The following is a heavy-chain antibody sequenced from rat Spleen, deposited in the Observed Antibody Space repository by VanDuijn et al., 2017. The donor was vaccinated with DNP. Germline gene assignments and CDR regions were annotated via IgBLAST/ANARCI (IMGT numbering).Heavy chain of an antibody. CDR2: INKDSSTI. CDR1: GFNFNDYW. J-gene: IGHJ2*01. D-gene: IGHD1-11*01. Sequence: EVQLVESGGGLVQPGNSLKLSCAASGFNFNDYWMGWVRQAPGKGLEWIGQINKDSSTINYNPSLKDKFTISRDNAQNTLDLQMSKLGSEDTAIYFCTKGPNYGGYSDYFDYWGQGVMVTVSS. V-gene: IGHV4-2*01. CDR3: TKGPNYGGYSDYFDY.